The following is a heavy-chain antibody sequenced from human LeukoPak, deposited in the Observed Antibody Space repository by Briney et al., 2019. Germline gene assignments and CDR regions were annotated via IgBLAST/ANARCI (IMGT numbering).Heavy chain of an antibody. V-gene: IGHV4-34*01. Sequence: PSETLSLTCAVYGGSFSGYYWSWIRQPPGKGLEWIGEINHSGSTNYNPSLKSRVTMSVDTSKNQFSLKLSSVTAADTAVYYCARRYYYDSSGYYYFDYWGQGTLVTVSS. CDR3: ARRYYYDSSGYYYFDY. CDR1: GGSFSGYY. D-gene: IGHD3-22*01. J-gene: IGHJ4*02. CDR2: INHSGST.